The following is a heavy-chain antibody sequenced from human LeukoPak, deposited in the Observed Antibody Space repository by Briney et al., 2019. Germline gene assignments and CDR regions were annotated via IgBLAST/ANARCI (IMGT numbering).Heavy chain of an antibody. J-gene: IGHJ4*02. CDR1: GFTFSSYS. CDR2: ISSSSSYI. D-gene: IGHD6-19*01. V-gene: IGHV3-21*01. CDR3: ARGRIAVAGRGPYFDY. Sequence: PGGSLRLSCAASGFTFSSYSMNWVRQAPGKGLEWVSSISSSSSYIYYADSVKGRFTISRDNAKNSLYLQMNSLRAEDTAVYYCARGRIAVAGRGPYFDYWGQGTPVTVSS.